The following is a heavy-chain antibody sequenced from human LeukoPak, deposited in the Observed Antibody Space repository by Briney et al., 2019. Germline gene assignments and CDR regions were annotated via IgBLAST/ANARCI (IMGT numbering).Heavy chain of an antibody. V-gene: IGHV3-21*04. J-gene: IGHJ3*02. D-gene: IGHD6-13*01. Sequence: PGGSLRLSCAVSGFTFSGFGMNWVRQAPGKGLEWVSSISSSSSYIYYADSVKGRFTISRDNAKKSLYLQMNSLRSDDTAVYYCASGVGAAAGTYRGPGTAFDIWGQGTMVTVSS. CDR3: ASGVGAAAGTYRGPGTAFDI. CDR1: GFTFSGFG. CDR2: ISSSSSYI.